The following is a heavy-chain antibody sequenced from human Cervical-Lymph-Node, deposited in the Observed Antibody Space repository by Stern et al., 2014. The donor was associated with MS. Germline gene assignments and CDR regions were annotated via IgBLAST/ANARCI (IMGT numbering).Heavy chain of an antibody. CDR1: RFSFSTSW. D-gene: IGHD4-11*01. CDR3: ARDLAYSSFDF. J-gene: IGHJ4*02. V-gene: IGHV3-7*01. CDR2: IKEDGSVQ. Sequence: VQLVESGGGLVQPGGSLKLSCAASRFSFSTSWMAWVRQVPGKGLEWVANIKEDGSVQTYLDSVKGRFAISRDNAKSSVYLQMNSLRAEDTGVYYCARDLAYSSFDFWGQGTLVTVSS.